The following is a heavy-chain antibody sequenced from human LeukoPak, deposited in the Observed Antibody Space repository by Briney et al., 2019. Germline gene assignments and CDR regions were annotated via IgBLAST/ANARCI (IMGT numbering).Heavy chain of an antibody. V-gene: IGHV1-8*02. D-gene: IGHD3-3*01. CDR1: GYTFTGYY. Sequence: ASVKVSCKASGYTFTGYYMHWVRQATGQGLEWMGWMNPNSGNTGYAQKFQGRVTMTRNTSISTAYMELSSLRSEDTAVYYCARGSVPTIFGVVIIKGIYFDYWGQGTLVTVSS. J-gene: IGHJ4*02. CDR2: MNPNSGNT. CDR3: ARGSVPTIFGVVIIKGIYFDY.